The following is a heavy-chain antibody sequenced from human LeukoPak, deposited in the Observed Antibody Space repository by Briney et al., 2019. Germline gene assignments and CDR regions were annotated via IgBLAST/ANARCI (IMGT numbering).Heavy chain of an antibody. CDR3: ARISSGWWDLDY. CDR1: GYTFTSYD. V-gene: IGHV1-8*03. CDR2: MNPNSGNT. Sequence: ASVKVSCKASGYTFTSYDINWVRQATGQGLEWMGWMNPNSGNTGYAQKFQGRVTITRNTSISTAYMELRSLRSDDTAVYYCARISSGWWDLDYWGQGTLVTVSS. J-gene: IGHJ4*02. D-gene: IGHD6-19*01.